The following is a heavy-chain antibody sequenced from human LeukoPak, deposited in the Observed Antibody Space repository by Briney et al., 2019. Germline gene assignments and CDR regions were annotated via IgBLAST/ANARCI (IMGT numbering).Heavy chain of an antibody. D-gene: IGHD6-6*01. CDR3: ARGHSLAARRLNWFDP. CDR2: MNPNSGNT. Sequence: GASVKVSCKASGYTFTGYYMHWVRQAPGQGLEWMGWMNPNSGNTGYAQKFQGRVTITRNTSISTAYMELSSLRSEDTAVYYCARGHSLAARRLNWFDPWGQGTLVTVSS. J-gene: IGHJ5*02. V-gene: IGHV1-8*03. CDR1: GYTFTGYY.